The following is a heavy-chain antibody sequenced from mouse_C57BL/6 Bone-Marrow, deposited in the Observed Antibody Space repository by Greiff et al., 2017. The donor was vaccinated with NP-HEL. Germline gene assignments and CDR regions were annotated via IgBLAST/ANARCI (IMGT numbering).Heavy chain of an antibody. Sequence: EVQLQESGGGLVQPGGSMKLSCVASGFTFSNYWMNWVRQSPEKGLEWVAQIRLKSDNYATHYAESVKGRFTISRDDSKSSVYLQMNNLRAEDTGIYYCTSYGYYAGFAYWGQGTLVTVSA. CDR3: TSYGYYAGFAY. V-gene: IGHV6-3*01. D-gene: IGHD2-3*01. CDR2: IRLKSDNYAT. CDR1: GFTFSNYW. J-gene: IGHJ3*01.